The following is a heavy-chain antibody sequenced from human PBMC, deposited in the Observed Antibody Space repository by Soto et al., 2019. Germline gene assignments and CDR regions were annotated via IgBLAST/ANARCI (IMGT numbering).Heavy chain of an antibody. Sequence: EVQLLESVGGLVQPGGSLRLSCAASGFTFSNYDMSWVRQAPGKGLEWVSTISSSGGSAYYADPVKGRFTISRDNSKNKLFLRMNSLRAEDTAVYLCAKDPRSCSGGDCYSGYYYYIAVWGTGTTVTVSS. CDR3: AKDPRSCSGGDCYSGYYYYIAV. CDR1: GFTFSNYD. V-gene: IGHV3-23*01. J-gene: IGHJ6*03. CDR2: ISSSGGSA. D-gene: IGHD2-15*01.